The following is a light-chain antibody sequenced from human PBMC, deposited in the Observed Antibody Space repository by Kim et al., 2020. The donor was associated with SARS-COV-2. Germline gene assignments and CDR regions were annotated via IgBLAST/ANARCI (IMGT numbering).Light chain of an antibody. J-gene: IGKJ1*01. CDR1: QSLSSG. Sequence: VVMTQSPVTLSVSPGERATLSCRASQSLSSGLAWYQQKRGQTPRLLFYGASTRATGIPARFSASGSDTDFTLTITSLQSEDFAVYYCLQYNNWPLTFGQGTKVDIK. V-gene: IGKV3-15*01. CDR2: GAS. CDR3: LQYNNWPLT.